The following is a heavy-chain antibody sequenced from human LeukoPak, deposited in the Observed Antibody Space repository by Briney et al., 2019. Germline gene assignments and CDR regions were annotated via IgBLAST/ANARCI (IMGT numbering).Heavy chain of an antibody. Sequence: SETLSLTCTVSGYSISSGYYWGWIRQPPGKGLEWIGRIYHSGSAYYNPSLKSRVTISVDTSNNQFSLNLSSVTAADTAVYYCARISAVEMATIPFDYWGHGTLVTVSS. J-gene: IGHJ4*01. CDR2: IYHSGSA. CDR3: ARISAVEMATIPFDY. V-gene: IGHV4-38-2*02. CDR1: GYSISSGYY. D-gene: IGHD5-24*01.